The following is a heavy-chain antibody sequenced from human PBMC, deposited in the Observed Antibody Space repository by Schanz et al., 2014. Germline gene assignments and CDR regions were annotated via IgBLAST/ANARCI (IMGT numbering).Heavy chain of an antibody. J-gene: IGHJ5*02. V-gene: IGHV4-4*07. D-gene: IGHD4-17*01. Sequence: QVRLQESGPGLVKPSETVSLTCSVSGGSISSNYWSWIRQSAGKGLEGIGRIYVSGSSQYSPSLKVRVTVSVDTSTPLFSRRLTSVTAADTAVYYCARDVPDDLGDWLDPWGQGTLVTVYS. CDR1: GGSISSNY. CDR2: IYVSGSS. CDR3: ARDVPDDLGDWLDP.